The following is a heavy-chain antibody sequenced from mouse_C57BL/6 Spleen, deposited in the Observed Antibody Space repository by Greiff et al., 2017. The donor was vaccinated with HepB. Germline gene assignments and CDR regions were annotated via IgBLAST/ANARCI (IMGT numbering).Heavy chain of an antibody. CDR1: GYTFTGYW. D-gene: IGHD2-4*01. V-gene: IGHV1-9*01. CDR3: ARGDDYDVGPAWFAY. Sequence: VQLQQSGAELMKPGASVKLSCKATGYTFTGYWIEWVKQRPGHGLEWIGEILPGSGSTNYNEKFKGKATFTADTSSNPAYMQLSSLTTDDSAIYYCARGDDYDVGPAWFAYWGQGTLVTVSA. J-gene: IGHJ3*01. CDR2: ILPGSGST.